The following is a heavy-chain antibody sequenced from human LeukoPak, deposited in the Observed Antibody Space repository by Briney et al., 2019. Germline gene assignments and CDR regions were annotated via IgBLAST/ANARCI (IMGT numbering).Heavy chain of an antibody. CDR2: IYYSGSN. Sequence: SETLSLTCTVSGGSISSISYYWGWILQPPGRGLEWIGSIYYSGSNYYNPSLKSRVTISVDTSKNQFSLKLSSVTAADTAVYYCTRDGPSSSGYPDNWGQGTLVTVSS. CDR3: TRDGPSSSGYPDN. V-gene: IGHV4-39*07. J-gene: IGHJ4*02. D-gene: IGHD3-22*01. CDR1: GGSISSISYY.